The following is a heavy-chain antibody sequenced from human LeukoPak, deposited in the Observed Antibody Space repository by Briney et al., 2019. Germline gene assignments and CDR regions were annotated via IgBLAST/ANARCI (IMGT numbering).Heavy chain of an antibody. J-gene: IGHJ4*02. CDR1: GGTFSSYA. V-gene: IGHV1-69*04. CDR3: AREREASDSSGWYIPTDY. CDR2: IIPILGIA. D-gene: IGHD6-19*01. Sequence: GASVKVSCKASGGTFSSYAISWVRQAPGQGLEWMGRIIPILGIANYAQKFQGRVTITADKSTSTAYMELSSLRSEDTAVYYCAREREASDSSGWYIPTDYWGQGTLVTVSS.